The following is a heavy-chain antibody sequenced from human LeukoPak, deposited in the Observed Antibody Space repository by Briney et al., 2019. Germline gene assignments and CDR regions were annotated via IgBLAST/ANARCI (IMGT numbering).Heavy chain of an antibody. CDR3: ARCLRYSSGWYSYYYYGMDV. J-gene: IGHJ6*02. CDR1: GFTFSSYA. CDR2: ISYDGSNK. V-gene: IGHV3-30-3*01. D-gene: IGHD6-19*01. Sequence: GRSLRLSCAASGFTFSSYAMHWVRQAPGKGLEWVAVISYDGSNKYYADSVKGRFTISRDNSKNTLYLQMNSLRAEDTAVYYCARCLRYSSGWYSYYYYGMDVWGQGTTVTVSS.